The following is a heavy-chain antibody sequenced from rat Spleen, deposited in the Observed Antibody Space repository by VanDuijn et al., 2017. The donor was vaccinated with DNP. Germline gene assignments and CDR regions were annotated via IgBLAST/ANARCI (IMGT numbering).Heavy chain of an antibody. CDR2: IQSGGNT. CDR3: ASHYTY. D-gene: IGHD1-2*01. V-gene: IGHV2-27*01. J-gene: IGHJ2*01. Sequence: QVQLKESGPGLVQPSQTLSLTCTVSGFSLTNYHVNWVRQPPGKGLEWMGRIQSGGNTDYNSALKSLLSISRHTSKSQVFLHMTSVNHEDTDIYFCASHYTYWGLGVMVTVSS. CDR1: GFSLTNYH.